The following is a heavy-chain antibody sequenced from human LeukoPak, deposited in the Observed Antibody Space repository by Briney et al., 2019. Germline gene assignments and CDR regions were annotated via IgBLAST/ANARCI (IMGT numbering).Heavy chain of an antibody. D-gene: IGHD6-13*01. CDR1: GGSFSGYY. CDR3: ARDEQQYYYMDV. CDR2: INHSGST. Sequence: PSETLSLTCAVYGGSFSGYYWSWIRQPPGKGLEWIGEINHSGSTNYNPSLKSRVTMSVDTSKNQFSLKLSSVTAADTAVYYCARDEQQYYYMDVWGKGTTVTVSS. J-gene: IGHJ6*03. V-gene: IGHV4-34*01.